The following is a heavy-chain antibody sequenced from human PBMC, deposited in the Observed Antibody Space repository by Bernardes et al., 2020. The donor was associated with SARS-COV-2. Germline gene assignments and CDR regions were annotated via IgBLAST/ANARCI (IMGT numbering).Heavy chain of an antibody. D-gene: IGHD3-22*01. V-gene: IGHV3-9*01. CDR2: ISWNSGSI. CDR1: GFTFGDYA. Sequence: GGSLRLSCAASGFTFGDYAMHWVRQAPGKGLEWVSGISWNSGSIGYADSVKGRFTISRDNAKNSLYLQMNSLRAEDTSLYYCAKDIDYYDSSGYSDYWCQGTLVTVSS. J-gene: IGHJ4*02. CDR3: AKDIDYYDSSGYSDY.